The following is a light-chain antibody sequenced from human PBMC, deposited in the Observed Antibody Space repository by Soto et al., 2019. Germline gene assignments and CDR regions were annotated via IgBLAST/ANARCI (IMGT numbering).Light chain of an antibody. V-gene: IGLV2-14*01. CDR2: DVS. Sequence: QSALTQPASVSESPGQSITISCTETSSDVGAYNYVSWYQQHPGKAPKLMIYDVSNRPSGVSNRFSGSKSGNTASLTISGLQAEDEADYYCSSYTTTTTLVFGGGTKLTVL. CDR3: SSYTTTTTLV. J-gene: IGLJ2*01. CDR1: SSDVGAYNY.